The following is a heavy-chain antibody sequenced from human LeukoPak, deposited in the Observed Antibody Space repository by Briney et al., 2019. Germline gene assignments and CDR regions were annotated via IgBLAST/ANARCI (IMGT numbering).Heavy chain of an antibody. CDR1: GYTFTSYG. D-gene: IGHD3-3*01. J-gene: IGHJ5*02. CDR3: ARDRVVITVPDWFDP. Sequence: GASVKVSCKASGYTFTSYGISWVRQAPGQGLEWMGWISAYNGNTNYAQKLQGRVTMTTDTSTSTAYMELRSLRSDDTAVYYCARDRVVITVPDWFDPWGQGTLVTVSS. CDR2: ISAYNGNT. V-gene: IGHV1-18*01.